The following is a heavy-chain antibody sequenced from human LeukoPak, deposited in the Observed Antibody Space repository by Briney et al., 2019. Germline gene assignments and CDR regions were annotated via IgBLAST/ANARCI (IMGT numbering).Heavy chain of an antibody. V-gene: IGHV4-59*08. D-gene: IGHD6-13*01. CDR2: IYYSGST. CDR1: GGSISSYY. Sequence: PSETLSLTCTVSGGSISSYYWSWIRQPPGKGLEWIGYIYYSGSTNYNPSLKSRVTISVDTSKNQFSLKLSPVTAADTAVYYCARHVAAAPYYYYGMDVWGQGTTVTVSS. J-gene: IGHJ6*02. CDR3: ARHVAAAPYYYYGMDV.